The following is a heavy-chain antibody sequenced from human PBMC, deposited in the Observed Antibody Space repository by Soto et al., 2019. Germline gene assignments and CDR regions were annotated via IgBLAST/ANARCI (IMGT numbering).Heavy chain of an antibody. V-gene: IGHV3-15*07. D-gene: IGHD4-4*01. J-gene: IGHJ2*01. Sequence: EVHLVESGGDLVKPGGSLRLSCAASGLTFTKAWMNWVRQAPGKGLEWVGRIKSKADGETTEYAAPVRGRFTISRDDSKNTLYLQMNSLETGDTGVYYCTTHTITRHFDLWGRGTLVTVSS. CDR2: IKSKADGETT. CDR3: TTHTITRHFDL. CDR1: GLTFTKAW.